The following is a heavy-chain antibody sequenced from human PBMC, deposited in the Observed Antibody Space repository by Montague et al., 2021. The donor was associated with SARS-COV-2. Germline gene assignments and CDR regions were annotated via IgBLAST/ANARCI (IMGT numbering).Heavy chain of an antibody. J-gene: IGHJ6*02. CDR2: IYTSGST. V-gene: IGHV4-61*02. CDR1: GGSISCGSYY. D-gene: IGHD2-2*01. Sequence: TLSLTCTVSGGSISCGSYYWSWLRQPAGKGLEWIGRIYTSGSTNYNPSLKSRVTISVDTSKNQFSLKLSSVTAADTAVYYCAREVYQLPNTYYYYYGMDVWGQGTTVTASS. CDR3: AREVYQLPNTYYYYYGMDV.